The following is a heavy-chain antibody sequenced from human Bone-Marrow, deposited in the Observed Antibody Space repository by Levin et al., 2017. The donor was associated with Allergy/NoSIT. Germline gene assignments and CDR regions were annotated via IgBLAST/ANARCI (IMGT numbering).Heavy chain of an antibody. V-gene: IGHV4-39*01. D-gene: IGHD3-10*01. J-gene: IGHJ5*02. CDR1: GGSIRSSSYY. CDR3: ARRGVTMVRGVIIEFDP. Sequence: SQTLSLPCTVSGGSIRSSSYYWGWIRQPPGKGLEWIGSIYYSGSTYYNPSLKSRVTISVDTSKNQFSLKLSSVTAADTAVYYCARRGVTMVRGVIIEFDPWGQGTLVTVSS. CDR2: IYYSGST.